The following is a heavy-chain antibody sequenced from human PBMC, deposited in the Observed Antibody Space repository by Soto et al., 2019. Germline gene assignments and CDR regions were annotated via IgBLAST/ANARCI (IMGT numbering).Heavy chain of an antibody. V-gene: IGHV3-23*01. CDR2: ISGSGGST. CDR1: GFTFSSYA. CDR3: AKDRLGLLGSDAFDI. J-gene: IGHJ3*02. D-gene: IGHD2-15*01. Sequence: GSLRLSCAASGFTFSSYAMSWVRQAPGKGLAWVSAISGSGGSTYYADSVKGRFTISRDNSKNTLYLQMNSLRAEDTAVYYCAKDRLGLLGSDAFDIWGQGTMVTVSS.